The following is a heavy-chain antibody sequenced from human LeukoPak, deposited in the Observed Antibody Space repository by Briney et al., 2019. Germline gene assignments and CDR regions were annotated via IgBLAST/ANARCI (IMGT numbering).Heavy chain of an antibody. CDR2: IKQDGSEK. CDR3: ARDWDYGGKSGINDY. CDR1: GFTFSSYW. Sequence: PGGSLRLSCAASGFTFSSYWMSWVRQAPGKGLEWVANIKQDGSEKYYVDSVKGRFTISRDNAKNSLYLQMNSLRAEDTAVYYCARDWDYGGKSGINDYWGQGTLVTVSS. J-gene: IGHJ4*02. D-gene: IGHD4-23*01. V-gene: IGHV3-7*01.